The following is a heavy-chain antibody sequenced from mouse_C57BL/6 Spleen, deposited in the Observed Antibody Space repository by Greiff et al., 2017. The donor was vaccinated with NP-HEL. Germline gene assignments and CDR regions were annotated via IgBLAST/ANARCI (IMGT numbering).Heavy chain of an antibody. CDR2: IDPSDSYT. D-gene: IGHD5-1*01. Sequence: QVQLQQPGAELVMPGASVKLSCKASGYTFTSYWMHWVKQRPGQGLEWIGEIDPSDSYTNYNQKFKGKSTLTVDKSSSTAYMQLSSLTSEDSAVYYCARGGEYYYFDYWGQGTTLTVSS. CDR3: ARGGEYYYFDY. J-gene: IGHJ2*01. CDR1: GYTFTSYW. V-gene: IGHV1-69*01.